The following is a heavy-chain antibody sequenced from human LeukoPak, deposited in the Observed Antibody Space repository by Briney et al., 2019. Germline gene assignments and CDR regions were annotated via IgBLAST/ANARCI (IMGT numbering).Heavy chain of an antibody. J-gene: IGHJ4*02. Sequence: GGSLRLSCAASGFSFSTYCMHWVRQAPRKGPMWVSRICPDGTVTNYADSVKARFSISRDNARYTVYLQMNSLRAEDTAVYYCVRDFRSADYWGQGTLVTVSS. V-gene: IGHV3-74*01. CDR2: ICPDGTVT. CDR1: GFSFSTYC. CDR3: VRDFRSADY.